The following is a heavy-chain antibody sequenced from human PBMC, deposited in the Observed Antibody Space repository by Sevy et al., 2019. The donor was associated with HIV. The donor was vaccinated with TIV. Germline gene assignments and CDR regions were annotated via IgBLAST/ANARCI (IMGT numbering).Heavy chain of an antibody. V-gene: IGHV5-51*01. CDR2: IYPGDSDT. Sequence: GESLKISCKGSGYSFTSYWIGWVRQMPGKGLEWMGIIYPGDSDTRYSPSFQGQVTISAAKSISTAYLQWSSLKASDTAMYYCARLVRAAASRYNWFDPWGQGTLVTVSS. J-gene: IGHJ5*02. CDR1: GYSFTSYW. D-gene: IGHD6-13*01. CDR3: ARLVRAAASRYNWFDP.